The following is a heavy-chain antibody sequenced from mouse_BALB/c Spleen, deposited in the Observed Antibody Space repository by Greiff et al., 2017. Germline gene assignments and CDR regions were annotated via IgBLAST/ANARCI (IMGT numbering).Heavy chain of an antibody. Sequence: VQRVESGGGLVQPGGSRKLSCAASGFTFSSFGMHWVRQAPEKGLEWVAYISSGSSTIYYADTVKGRFTISRDNPKNTLFLQMTSLRSEDTAMYYCARGLRRDYWGQGTTLTVSS. V-gene: IGHV5-17*02. CDR3: ARGLRRDY. D-gene: IGHD2-2*01. CDR2: ISSGSSTI. CDR1: GFTFSSFG. J-gene: IGHJ2*01.